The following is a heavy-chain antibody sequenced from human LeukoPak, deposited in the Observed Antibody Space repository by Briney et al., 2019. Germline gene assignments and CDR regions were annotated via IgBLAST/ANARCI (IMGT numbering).Heavy chain of an antibody. CDR2: ISDSGTST. V-gene: IGHV3-23*01. J-gene: IGHJ4*02. CDR3: AKDVCSGGACYYFDY. Sequence: PGGSLRLSCAASGFTFSSYAMSWVRQAPGKGLEWVSTISDSGTSTYYADSVKGRFTISRDNSKNTLYLQMSSLRAEDTAVYHCAKDVCSGGACYYFDYWGQGTLVTVSS. CDR1: GFTFSSYA. D-gene: IGHD2-15*01.